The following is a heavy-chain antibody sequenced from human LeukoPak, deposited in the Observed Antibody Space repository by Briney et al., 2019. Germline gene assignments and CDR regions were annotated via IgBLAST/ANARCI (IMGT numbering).Heavy chain of an antibody. CDR1: GGTFSSYA. CDR2: IIPIFGTA. J-gene: IGHJ6*02. CDR3: AIGYSSGWANYYYGMDV. D-gene: IGHD6-19*01. Sequence: ASVKVSCKASGGTFSSYAISWVRQAPGQGLEWMGGIIPIFGTANYAQKFQGRVTITADESTSTAYMELSSLRSEDTAVYYCAIGYSSGWANYYYGMDVWGQGTTVTVSS. V-gene: IGHV1-69*13.